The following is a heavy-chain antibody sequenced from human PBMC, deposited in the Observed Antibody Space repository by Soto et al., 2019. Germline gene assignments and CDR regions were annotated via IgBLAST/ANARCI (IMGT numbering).Heavy chain of an antibody. CDR3: AKDGAVVVPNYNYYYDMDV. J-gene: IGHJ6*03. CDR1: GFTFSNYA. CDR2: ISYDGSNK. D-gene: IGHD2-2*01. V-gene: IGHV3-30*18. Sequence: QVQMVESGGGVVQPGRSLRLSCAASGFTFSNYAMHWVRQAPGKGLEWVAVISYDGSNKYYEDSVKGRFTISRDNSKNTLFLQMNSLRAEDTAEYYWAKDGAVVVPNYNYYYDMDVWGKGTTVTVSS.